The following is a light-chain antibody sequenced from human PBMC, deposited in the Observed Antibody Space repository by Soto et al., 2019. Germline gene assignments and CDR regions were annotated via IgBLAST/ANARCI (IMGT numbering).Light chain of an antibody. CDR3: QQGHNWPLT. CDR2: GAS. V-gene: IGKV3-15*01. CDR1: QSISSE. Sequence: EIVMTQSPATLSVSPGERATLSCRASQSISSELAWYQQKPGQPPRLLIYGASTRATGVPARFTGSASGSDFTLTSSGLQSEDFAVYYCQQGHNWPLTFGQGTRLEI. J-gene: IGKJ2*01.